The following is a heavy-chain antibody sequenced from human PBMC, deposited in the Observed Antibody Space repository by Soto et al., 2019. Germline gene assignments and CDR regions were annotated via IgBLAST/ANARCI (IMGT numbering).Heavy chain of an antibody. Sequence: PGESLKISCQGSGYSFTSYWISWVRQMPGKGLEWMGRIDPSDSYTNYSPSFQGHVTISADKSISTAYLQWSSLKASDTAMYYCAITYYYDSSGYYYLDYWGQGTLVTVSS. D-gene: IGHD3-22*01. V-gene: IGHV5-10-1*01. CDR1: GYSFTSYW. CDR3: AITYYYDSSGYYYLDY. J-gene: IGHJ4*02. CDR2: IDPSDSYT.